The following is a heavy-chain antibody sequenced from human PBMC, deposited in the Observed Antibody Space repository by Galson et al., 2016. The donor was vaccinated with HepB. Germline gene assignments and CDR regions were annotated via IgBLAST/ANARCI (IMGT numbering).Heavy chain of an antibody. Sequence: SVKVSCKASGGTFSNYAITWVRQAPGQGLEWMGGIIPIFGTAYYAQKFQGRLTITTDKSTSTVTAYMDLSSLRSEDTAAYYCAGVSSSSSSYGMDVWGQGTTVTVSS. J-gene: IGHJ6*02. CDR1: GGTFSNYA. V-gene: IGHV1-69*05. CDR3: AGVSSSSSSYGMDV. CDR2: IIPIFGTA. D-gene: IGHD3-22*01.